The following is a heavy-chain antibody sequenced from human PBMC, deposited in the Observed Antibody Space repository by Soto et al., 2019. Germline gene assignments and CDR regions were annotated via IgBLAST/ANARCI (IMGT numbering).Heavy chain of an antibody. D-gene: IGHD3-3*01. Sequence: QVQLVQSGGEVVQPGASVKVSCKASGYFFTSYGISWVRQAPGQGLEWMGWISPYNGNTKYAQNFQGRVTMTTDTSTYTAYMELRSLRSDDPAVYYCARDFGSDLSAPGAVFDYWGQGPLVTVSS. J-gene: IGHJ4*02. CDR1: GYFFTSYG. CDR3: ARDFGSDLSAPGAVFDY. V-gene: IGHV1-18*04. CDR2: ISPYNGNT.